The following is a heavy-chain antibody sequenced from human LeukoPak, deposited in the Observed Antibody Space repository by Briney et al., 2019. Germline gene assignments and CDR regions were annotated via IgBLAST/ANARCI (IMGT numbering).Heavy chain of an antibody. V-gene: IGHV4-34*01. J-gene: IGHJ4*02. CDR1: GGSFSGYY. CDR2: INHSGST. Sequence: KPSETLSLTCAVYGGSFSGYYWSWIRQPPGKGLEWIGEINHSGSTNYNPSLKSRVTISVDTSKNQFSLKLSSVTAADTAVYYCARGLSSGWFPRGIDYWGQGTLVTVSS. CDR3: ARGLSSGWFPRGIDY. D-gene: IGHD6-19*01.